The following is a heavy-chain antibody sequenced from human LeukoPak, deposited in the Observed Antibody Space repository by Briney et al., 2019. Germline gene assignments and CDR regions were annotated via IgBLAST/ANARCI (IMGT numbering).Heavy chain of an antibody. CDR2: IYYSGST. D-gene: IGHD1-26*01. CDR3: ARNSGGSYFWFDP. Sequence: PSETLSLTCTVSGGSISSYYWSWIRRPPGKGLEWIGYIYYSGSTNYNPSLKSRVTISVDTSKNQFSLKLSSVTAADTAVYYCARNSGGSYFWFDPWGQGTLVTVSS. CDR1: GGSISSYY. V-gene: IGHV4-59*01. J-gene: IGHJ5*02.